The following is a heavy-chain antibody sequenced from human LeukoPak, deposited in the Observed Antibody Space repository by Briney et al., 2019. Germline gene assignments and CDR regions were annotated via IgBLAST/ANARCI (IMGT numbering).Heavy chain of an antibody. Sequence: GASVTVSCKASGYTFTGYYMHWVRQAPGQGLEWMGWINPNSGGTNYAQRFQGRVTMTRGTSISTAYMEMSRLRSDDTAVYYCARGRDIVVVPAAFDYWGQGTLVTVSS. CDR1: GYTFTGYY. V-gene: IGHV1-2*02. CDR3: ARGRDIVVVPAAFDY. J-gene: IGHJ4*02. D-gene: IGHD2-2*01. CDR2: INPNSGGT.